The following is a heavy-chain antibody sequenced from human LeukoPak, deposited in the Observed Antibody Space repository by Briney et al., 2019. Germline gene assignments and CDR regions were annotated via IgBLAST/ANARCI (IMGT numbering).Heavy chain of an antibody. D-gene: IGHD6-6*01. V-gene: IGHV1-8*01. Sequence: GASVKVSCKASGYTFTSYDINWVRKATGQGLEWMGWMNPNSGNTGYAQKFQGRVTMTRNTSISTAYMELSSLRSEDTAVYYCARGGLRQLGGGDFDYWGHGTLVTVSS. J-gene: IGHJ4*01. CDR3: ARGGLRQLGGGDFDY. CDR2: MNPNSGNT. CDR1: GYTFTSYD.